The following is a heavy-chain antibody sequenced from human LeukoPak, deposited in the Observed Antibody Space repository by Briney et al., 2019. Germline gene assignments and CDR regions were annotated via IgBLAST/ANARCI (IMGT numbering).Heavy chain of an antibody. V-gene: IGHV4-34*01. CDR1: GGSFSGYY. CDR3: ARVDTAMALDY. CDR2: INHSGST. D-gene: IGHD5-18*01. Sequence: SETLSFTCAVYGGSFSGYYWSWIRQPPGKGLEWIGEINHSGSTNYNPSLKSRVTISVDTSKNQFSLKLSSVTAADTAVYYCARVDTAMALDYWGQGTLVTVSS. J-gene: IGHJ4*02.